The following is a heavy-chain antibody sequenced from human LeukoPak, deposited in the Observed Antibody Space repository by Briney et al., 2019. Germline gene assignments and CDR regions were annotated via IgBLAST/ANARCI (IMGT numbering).Heavy chain of an antibody. CDR1: GGSFSDYY. D-gene: IGHD5-18*01. CDR3: ARHTDTAMLDY. J-gene: IGHJ4*02. Sequence: PSETLSLTCAVYGGSFSDYYWSWIRQPPGKGLEWIGEINHSGSTNYNPSLKSRVTISVDTSKNQFSLKLSSVTAADTAVYYCARHTDTAMLDYWGQGTLVTVSS. CDR2: INHSGST. V-gene: IGHV4-34*01.